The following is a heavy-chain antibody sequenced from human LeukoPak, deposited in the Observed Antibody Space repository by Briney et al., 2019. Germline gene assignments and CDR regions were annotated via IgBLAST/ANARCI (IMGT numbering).Heavy chain of an antibody. CDR2: ISWKRGSI. Sequence: SLRLSCAASGFTFDDYAMHWVRQAPGKGLEWVSGISWKRGSIVYADSVKGRFTISRDNAKNSLYLQTNSLRDEAMALYYCAKARGRYSNYRAFDIWGQGTIVTVSS. CDR1: GFTFDDYA. J-gene: IGHJ3*02. CDR3: AKARGRYSNYRAFDI. V-gene: IGHV3-9*03. D-gene: IGHD4-11*01.